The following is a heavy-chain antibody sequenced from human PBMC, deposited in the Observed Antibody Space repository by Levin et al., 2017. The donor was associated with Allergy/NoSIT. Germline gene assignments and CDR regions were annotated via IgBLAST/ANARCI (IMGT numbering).Heavy chain of an antibody. Sequence: PGGSLRLSCAASEFTFNKYWMGWVRQAPGKGLEWVANIKPDGREKQYVASVEGRFTISRDNAENSLYLQMNSLRAEDTAVYYCARLIPDTTYRPCDSWGRGTLVTVSS. CDR2: IKPDGREK. V-gene: IGHV3-7*01. CDR3: ARLIPDTTYRPCDS. CDR1: EFTFNKYW. D-gene: IGHD2/OR15-2a*01. J-gene: IGHJ4*02.